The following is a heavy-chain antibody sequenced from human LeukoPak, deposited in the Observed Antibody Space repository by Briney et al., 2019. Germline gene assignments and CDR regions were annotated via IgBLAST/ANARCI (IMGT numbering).Heavy chain of an antibody. Sequence: GGSLRLSCAASGFTFSTFGMHWVRQAPGKGLEWVSYISSSGSTIYYADSVKGRFTISRDNAKNSLYLQMNSLRAEDTAVYYCAELGITMIGGVWGKGTTVTISS. D-gene: IGHD3-10*02. V-gene: IGHV3-48*04. CDR3: AELGITMIGGV. J-gene: IGHJ6*04. CDR2: ISSSGSTI. CDR1: GFTFSTFG.